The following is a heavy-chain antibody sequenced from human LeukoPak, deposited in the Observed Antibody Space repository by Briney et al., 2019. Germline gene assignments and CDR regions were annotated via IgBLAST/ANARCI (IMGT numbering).Heavy chain of an antibody. CDR2: ISYDGSNK. J-gene: IGHJ5*02. CDR3: ARDGPTNWFDP. V-gene: IGHV3-30-3*01. CDR1: GFTFSSYA. Sequence: GGSLRLSCAASGFTFSSYAMHWVRQAPAKGLEWVAVISYDGSNKYYADSVKGRFTISRDNSKNTLYLQMNSLRAEDTAVYYCARDGPTNWFDPWGQGTLVTVSS.